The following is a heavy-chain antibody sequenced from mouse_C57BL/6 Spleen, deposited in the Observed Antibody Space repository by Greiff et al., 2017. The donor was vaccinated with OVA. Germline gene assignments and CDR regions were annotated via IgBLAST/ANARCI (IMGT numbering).Heavy chain of an antibody. CDR3: AREASGDYYGSSYWYFDV. CDR2: ISDGGSYT. J-gene: IGHJ1*03. D-gene: IGHD1-1*01. Sequence: EVQLVESGGGLVKPGGSLKLSCAASGFTFSSYAMSWVRQTPEKRLEWVATISDGGSYTYYPVNVQGRFTISRDNAKNNLYLQMSHLKSEDTAMYYCAREASGDYYGSSYWYFDVWGTGTTVTVSS. CDR1: GFTFSSYA. V-gene: IGHV5-4*01.